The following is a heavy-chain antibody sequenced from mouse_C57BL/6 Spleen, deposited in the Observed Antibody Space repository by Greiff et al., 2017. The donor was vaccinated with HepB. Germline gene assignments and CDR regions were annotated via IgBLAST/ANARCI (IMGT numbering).Heavy chain of an antibody. J-gene: IGHJ4*01. CDR2: IYPRDGST. CDR3: ARSGQLRLRGNAMDY. D-gene: IGHD3-2*02. CDR1: GYTFTDHT. Sequence: QVQLKESDAELVKPGASVKISCKVSGYTFTDHTIHWMKQRPEQGLEWIGCIYPRDGSTKYNEKFKGKATLTADKSSSTAYMQLNSLTSEDSAVYVCARSGQLRLRGNAMDYWGQGTSVTVSS. V-gene: IGHV1-78*01.